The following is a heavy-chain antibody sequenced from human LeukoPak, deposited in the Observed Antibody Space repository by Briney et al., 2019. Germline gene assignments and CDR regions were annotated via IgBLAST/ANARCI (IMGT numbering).Heavy chain of an antibody. CDR3: ARGITGYDSGWYGRGDTFDY. D-gene: IGHD6-19*01. CDR2: IGTYNGNT. V-gene: IGHV1-18*01. CDR1: GYRFTTYG. Sequence: PGASVRVSCKASGYRFTTYGISWVRQAPGQGLEWRGWIGTYNGNTNYAQKFQGRVTMTTDTSTSTVYMELRSLRSDDTAVYYCARGITGYDSGWYGRGDTFDYWGQGTLVTVSS. J-gene: IGHJ4*02.